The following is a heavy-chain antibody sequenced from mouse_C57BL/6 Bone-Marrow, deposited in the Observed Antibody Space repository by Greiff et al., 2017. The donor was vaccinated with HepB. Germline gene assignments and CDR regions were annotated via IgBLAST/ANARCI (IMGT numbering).Heavy chain of an antibody. V-gene: IGHV14-4*01. Sequence: EVQLQQSGAELVRPGASVKLSCTASGFNIKDDYMHWVKQRPEQGLEWIGWIDPENGDTEYASKFQGKATITADTSSNTAYLQLSSLTSEDTAVYYCTITTVVATSDYWGQGTTLTVSS. J-gene: IGHJ2*01. CDR3: TITTVVATSDY. CDR1: GFNIKDDY. D-gene: IGHD1-1*01. CDR2: IDPENGDT.